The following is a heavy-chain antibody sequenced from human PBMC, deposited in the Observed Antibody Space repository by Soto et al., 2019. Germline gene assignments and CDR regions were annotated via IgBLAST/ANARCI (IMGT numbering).Heavy chain of an antibody. Sequence: ASVKVSCKASGYTFTSYYMHWVRQAPGQGLEWMGIINPSGGSTSYAQKFQGRVTMTRDTSTSTVYMELSSLRSEDTAVYYCARRLSWSRLYYYYYGMDVWGQGTTVTVSS. J-gene: IGHJ6*02. D-gene: IGHD1-26*01. V-gene: IGHV1-46*03. CDR3: ARRLSWSRLYYYYYGMDV. CDR2: INPSGGST. CDR1: GYTFTSYY.